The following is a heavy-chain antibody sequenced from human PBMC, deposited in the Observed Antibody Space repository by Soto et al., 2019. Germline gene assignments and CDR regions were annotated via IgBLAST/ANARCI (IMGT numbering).Heavy chain of an antibody. D-gene: IGHD3-9*01. J-gene: IGHJ3*02. CDR3: AKFLTGYYDAFDI. CDR2: IYSGGST. V-gene: IGHV3-53*01. CDR1: GFTVSSNY. Sequence: GGSLRLSCAASGFTVSSNYMSWVRQAPGKGLEWVSVIYSGGSTYYADSVKGRFTISRDNSKNTLYLQMNSLRAEDTAVYYCAKFLTGYYDAFDIWGQGTMVTVSS.